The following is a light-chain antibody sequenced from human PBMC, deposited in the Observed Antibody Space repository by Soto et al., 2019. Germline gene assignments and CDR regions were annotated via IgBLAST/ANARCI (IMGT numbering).Light chain of an antibody. CDR2: AAS. J-gene: IGKJ5*01. V-gene: IGKV1-39*01. CDR1: QGIVRY. CDR3: QQADTFPIT. Sequence: DIQMTQSPSSLSASVGDRVTISCRASQGIVRYLNWYQQKPGKAPKLLIYAASSLQSGVPSRFSGSGFGTDFTLTISSLQPEDSAIYYCQQADTFPITFGQGTRLEIK.